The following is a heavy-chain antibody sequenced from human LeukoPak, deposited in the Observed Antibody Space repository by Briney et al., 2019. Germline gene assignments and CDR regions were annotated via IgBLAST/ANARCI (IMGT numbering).Heavy chain of an antibody. CDR2: INPSVGST. CDR3: ARELSSSSRLLDS. Sequence: GASVKVSCKASGYTFSSYYMHWVRRAPGQGLEWMGIINPSVGSTSHAQKFQGRVTMTRDMSTSTVYMELSSLRSEDTAVYYCARELSSSSRLLDSWGQGTLVTVSS. CDR1: GYTFSSYY. V-gene: IGHV1-46*01. J-gene: IGHJ4*02. D-gene: IGHD6-6*01.